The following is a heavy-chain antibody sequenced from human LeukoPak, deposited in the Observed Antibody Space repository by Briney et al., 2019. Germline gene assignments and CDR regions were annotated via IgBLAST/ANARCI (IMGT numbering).Heavy chain of an antibody. J-gene: IGHJ4*02. Sequence: PGGSLRLSCAASGFTFSSYSMNWVRQAPGKGLDWVSSISSSSSYIYYADSVKGRFTISRDNAKNSLYLQMKSLRAEDTAVYYCARSRIDSSGYYYESDLDYWGQGTPVTVSS. CDR1: GFTFSSYS. CDR3: ARSRIDSSGYYYESDLDY. V-gene: IGHV3-21*01. CDR2: ISSSSSYI. D-gene: IGHD3-22*01.